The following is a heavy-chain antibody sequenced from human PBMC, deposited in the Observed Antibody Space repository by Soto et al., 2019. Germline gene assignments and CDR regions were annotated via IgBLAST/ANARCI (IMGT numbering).Heavy chain of an antibody. D-gene: IGHD1-1*01. V-gene: IGHV3-21*01. CDR2: ISLRGRFI. Sequence: LSCAASGFSFSDSTMNWVRQAPGKGLEWVSSISLRGRFIYYADSVKGRFTISRDNANNSLYLQMNSLRPEDTAVYFCARDPKLDAFDIWGQGTMVTVSS. CDR3: ARDPKLDAFDI. CDR1: GFSFSDST. J-gene: IGHJ3*02.